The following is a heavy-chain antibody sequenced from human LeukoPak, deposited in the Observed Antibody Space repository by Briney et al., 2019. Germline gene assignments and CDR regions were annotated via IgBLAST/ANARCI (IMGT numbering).Heavy chain of an antibody. CDR2: IWYDGSNK. Sequence: PGGSLRLSCAASGFAFSSYGMHWVRQAPGKGLEWVAVIWYDGSNKYYADSVKGRFTISTDNSKNTLYLQMNSLRAEDTAVYYCARAFVGSSWYNWFDPWGQGTLVTVSS. V-gene: IGHV3-33*01. D-gene: IGHD6-13*01. CDR1: GFAFSSYG. J-gene: IGHJ5*02. CDR3: ARAFVGSSWYNWFDP.